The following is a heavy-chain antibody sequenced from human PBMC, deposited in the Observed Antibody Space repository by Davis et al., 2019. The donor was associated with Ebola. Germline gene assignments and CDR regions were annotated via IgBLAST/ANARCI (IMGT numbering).Heavy chain of an antibody. CDR2: ISGSGTYT. Sequence: GGSLRLSCAASRLTFSSYAMSWVRQAPGKGLEWVSTISGSGTYTYYADSVKGWFTISRDNSKDTLYLQMNSLRVDDTAVYYCAKLGCTSSSCYTGNFYYYYGMDVWGQGTTVTVSS. CDR1: RLTFSSYA. CDR3: AKLGCTSSSCYTGNFYYYYGMDV. V-gene: IGHV3-23*01. J-gene: IGHJ6*02. D-gene: IGHD2-2*02.